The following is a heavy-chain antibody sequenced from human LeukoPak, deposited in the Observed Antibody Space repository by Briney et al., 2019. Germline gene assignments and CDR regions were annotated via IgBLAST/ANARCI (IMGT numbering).Heavy chain of an antibody. CDR2: IIPIFGTA. CDR3: ARDSFYYDSSGYSHFDC. V-gene: IGHV1-69*06. CDR1: GGTFSSYA. J-gene: IGHJ4*02. Sequence: SVKVSCKASGGTFSSYAISWARQAPGQGLEWMGRIIPIFGTANYAQKFQGRVTITADKSTSTAYMELSSLRSEDTAVYYCARDSFYYDSSGYSHFDCWGQGTLVTVSS. D-gene: IGHD3-22*01.